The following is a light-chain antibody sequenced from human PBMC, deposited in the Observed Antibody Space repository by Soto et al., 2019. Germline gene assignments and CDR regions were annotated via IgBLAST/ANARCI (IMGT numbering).Light chain of an antibody. CDR1: SSNIGAGYD. J-gene: IGLJ2*01. V-gene: IGLV1-40*01. CDR2: GNS. Sequence: QSVLTQPPSVSGAPGQRVTISCTGSSSNIGAGYDVHWYQQLPGTAPKLLIYGNSNRRSGVPDRFSGSKSGTSASLAITGLQAEDEADYYCQSYDSSLREVFGGGTKVTVL. CDR3: QSYDSSLREV.